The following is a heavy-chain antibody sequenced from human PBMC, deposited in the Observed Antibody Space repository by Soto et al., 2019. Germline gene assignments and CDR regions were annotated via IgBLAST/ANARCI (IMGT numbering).Heavy chain of an antibody. V-gene: IGHV3-23*01. CDR2: ISGSGEDR. CDR3: ARREDFGVLREFAY. CDR1: GFTFETYA. J-gene: IGHJ4*02. Sequence: PGGSLRLSCVGSGFTFETYAMSWVRQAPGKGLEWVSCISGSGEDRYHADSVKGRFTISRDNSKNTVYLQMNSLRAEDTAVYYCARREDFGVLREFAYWAQGTLVTVSS. D-gene: IGHD3-3*01.